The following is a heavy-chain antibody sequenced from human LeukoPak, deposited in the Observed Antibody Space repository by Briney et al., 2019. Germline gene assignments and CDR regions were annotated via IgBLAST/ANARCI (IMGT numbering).Heavy chain of an antibody. CDR3: AKDRSTGWYAGFDF. D-gene: IGHD6-19*01. V-gene: IGHV3-30*18. Sequence: GGSLRLSCAASGFTFSTYGMHWVRQAPGKGLDWVAYISYDGIYKNYTDSVKGRFTIARDNSKTTLYLQMISLRPEDSAVYFCAKDRSTGWYAGFDFWGQGTLVTVSS. CDR2: ISYDGIYK. CDR1: GFTFSTYG. J-gene: IGHJ5*01.